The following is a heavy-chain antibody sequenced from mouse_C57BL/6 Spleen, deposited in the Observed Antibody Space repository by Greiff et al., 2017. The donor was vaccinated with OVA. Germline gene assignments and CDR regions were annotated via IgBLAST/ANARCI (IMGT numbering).Heavy chain of an antibody. CDR2: ISDGGSYT. CDR1: GFTFSSYA. D-gene: IGHD2-4*01. CDR3: ARAGGLRAWFAY. J-gene: IGHJ3*01. V-gene: IGHV5-4*03. Sequence: EVKVVESGGGLVKPGGSLKLSCAASGFTFSSYAMSWVRQTPEKRLEWVATISDGGSYTYYPDNVKGRFTISRDNAKNNLYLQMSHLKSEDTAMYYCARAGGLRAWFAYWGQGTLVTVSA.